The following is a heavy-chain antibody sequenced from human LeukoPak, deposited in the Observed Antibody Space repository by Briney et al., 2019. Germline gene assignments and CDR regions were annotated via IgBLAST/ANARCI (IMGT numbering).Heavy chain of an antibody. CDR1: GGSISGSSYN. CDR3: ARPPGIAAAWFDP. V-gene: IGHV4-39*01. Sequence: KASQTLSLTCTVSGGSISGSSYNWGWIRQPPGKGLEWIGSIDNSGNTYYNPSLKSRVTISADTSKDQFSLKLSSITAADTAFYYCARPPGIAAAWFDPWGQGTLVTVSS. J-gene: IGHJ5*02. CDR2: IDNSGNT. D-gene: IGHD6-13*01.